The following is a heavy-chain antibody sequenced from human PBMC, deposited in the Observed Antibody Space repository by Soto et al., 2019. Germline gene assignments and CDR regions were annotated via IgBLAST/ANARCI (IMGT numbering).Heavy chain of an antibody. Sequence: QVQLVQSGAEVKKPGASVTVSCKVSGYTFTTYGISWVRQAPGQGLEWMGWISTSNGGTNYAQNLQGRVTMTTDTSKSTGYLELTRLRSDDTAVYYCARDVGNGFGYGYGYWGQGTLVTVSS. CDR3: ARDVGNGFGYGYGY. V-gene: IGHV1-18*01. D-gene: IGHD5-18*01. CDR2: ISTSNGGT. J-gene: IGHJ4*02. CDR1: GYTFTTYG.